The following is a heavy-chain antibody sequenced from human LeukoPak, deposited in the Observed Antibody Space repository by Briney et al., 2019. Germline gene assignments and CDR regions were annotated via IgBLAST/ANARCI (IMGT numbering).Heavy chain of an antibody. J-gene: IGHJ4*02. CDR2: ISSSSSTI. CDR3: ARDGGSYRFDY. V-gene: IGHV3-48*01. CDR1: GFTFSSYA. Sequence: GGSLRLSCAASGFTFSSYAMHWVRQAPGKGLEWVSYISSSSSTIYYADSVKGRFTISRDNAKNSLYLQMNSLRAEDTAVYYCARDGGSYRFDYWGQGTLVTVSS. D-gene: IGHD1-26*01.